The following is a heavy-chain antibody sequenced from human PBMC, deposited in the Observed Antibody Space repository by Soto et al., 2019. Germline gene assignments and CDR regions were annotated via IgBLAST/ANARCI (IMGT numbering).Heavy chain of an antibody. J-gene: IGHJ4*02. Sequence: QVQLVQSGAEVKKPGASVKVSCKASGYTFTSYYMHWVRQAPGQGLEWMGIINPSGGSTSYAQKFQGRVTMTRDTSTSTVYMELGSLRSEDTAVYYCARSRGGVTDDYWGQGTLVTVSS. CDR1: GYTFTSYY. V-gene: IGHV1-46*01. CDR3: ARSRGGVTDDY. CDR2: INPSGGST. D-gene: IGHD3-10*01.